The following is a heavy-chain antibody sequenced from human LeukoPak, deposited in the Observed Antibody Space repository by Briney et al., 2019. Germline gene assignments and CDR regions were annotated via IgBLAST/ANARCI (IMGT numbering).Heavy chain of an antibody. J-gene: IGHJ4*02. V-gene: IGHV3-23*01. D-gene: IGHD5-18*01. Sequence: GGSLRLSCAASGFTFNNYGMSWVRQAPGKGLEWVSAISGSGGSTYYADSVKGRFTISRDNSKNTLYLQMNSLRAEDTAVYYCAKAVAAPELWLPSLPYYFDYWGQGTLVTVSS. CDR1: GFTFNNYG. CDR3: AKAVAAPELWLPSLPYYFDY. CDR2: ISGSGGST.